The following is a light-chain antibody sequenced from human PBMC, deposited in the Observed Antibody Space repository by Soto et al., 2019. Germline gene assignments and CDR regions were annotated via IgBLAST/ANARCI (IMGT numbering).Light chain of an antibody. CDR2: AAS. CDR1: QGISSW. Sequence: DIQMTQSPSSVSASVGDRVTITFRASQGISSWLAWYQHQPGKAPKLLIYAASSLQSGVPSRFSGSGSGTDFTLTISSLQPEDFAVYYCQQRRSWPPTITFGQGTRLEIK. V-gene: IGKV1-12*01. J-gene: IGKJ5*01. CDR3: QQRRSWPPTIT.